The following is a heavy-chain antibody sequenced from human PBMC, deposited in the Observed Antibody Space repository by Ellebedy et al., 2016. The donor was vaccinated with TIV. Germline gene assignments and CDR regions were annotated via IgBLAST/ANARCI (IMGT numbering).Heavy chain of an antibody. CDR2: MSSSGSTK. V-gene: IGHV3-11*01. CDR1: GFTFSDYY. CDR3: VRSTDLWSGYVAPPIDF. D-gene: IGHD3-3*01. Sequence: GGSLRLSXAASGFTFSDYYMSWIRQAPGKGLEWVSYMSSSGSTKYYADSVKGRFTISRDNANNSLYLQMNSLTAEDTAVYYCVRSTDLWSGYVAPPIDFWGQGTLVTVSS. J-gene: IGHJ4*02.